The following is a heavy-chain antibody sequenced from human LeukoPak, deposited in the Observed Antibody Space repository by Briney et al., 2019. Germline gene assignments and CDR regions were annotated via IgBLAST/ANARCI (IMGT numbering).Heavy chain of an antibody. CDR2: ISYDGSNK. CDR3: AKEKGAARLLYYYYCGMDV. D-gene: IGHD6-6*01. Sequence: PGGSLRLSWAASGFTFSSYGMHWVRQAPGKGLEWVEVISYDGSNKYYADSVKGRFTISRDNSKYTLYLQMNSLRAEDTAVYYCAKEKGAARLLYYYYCGMDVWGQGTTVTVSS. J-gene: IGHJ6*02. V-gene: IGHV3-30*18. CDR1: GFTFSSYG.